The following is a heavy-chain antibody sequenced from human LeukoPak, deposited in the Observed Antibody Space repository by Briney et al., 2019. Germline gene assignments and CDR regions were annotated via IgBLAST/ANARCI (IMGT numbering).Heavy chain of an antibody. V-gene: IGHV3-33*01. CDR2: IWYDGSKK. D-gene: IGHD6-25*01. J-gene: IGHJ4*02. Sequence: GRSLRLSCAASGSTFSSHGMHWVRQAPGKGLEWVAVIWYDGSKKYYVDSVKGRFTISRDNSKNTLYLQMNSLRAEDTAVYYCARDQIASRLDYWGQGTLVTVSS. CDR1: GSTFSSHG. CDR3: ARDQIASRLDY.